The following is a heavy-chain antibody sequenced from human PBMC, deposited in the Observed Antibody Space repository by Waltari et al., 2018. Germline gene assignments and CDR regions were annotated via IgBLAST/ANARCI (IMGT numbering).Heavy chain of an antibody. CDR2: IYYSGST. V-gene: IGHV4-59*01. D-gene: IGHD3-10*01. Sequence: QVQLQESGPGLVKPSETLSLTCTVPGGSISRYYWSWIRQPPGKGLEWIGYIYYSGSTNYNPSLKSRVTISVDTSKNQFSLKLSSVTAADTAVYYCARVGSYYDSYYFDYWGQGTLVTVSS. J-gene: IGHJ4*02. CDR1: GGSISRYY. CDR3: ARVGSYYDSYYFDY.